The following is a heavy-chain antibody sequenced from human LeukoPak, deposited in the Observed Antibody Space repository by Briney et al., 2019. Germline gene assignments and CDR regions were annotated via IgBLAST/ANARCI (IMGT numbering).Heavy chain of an antibody. CDR3: AREDILTGIDY. CDR1: GFTFSSYA. D-gene: IGHD3-9*01. CDR2: IYSGGST. V-gene: IGHV3-66*01. Sequence: GGSLRLSCAASGFTFSSYAMSWVRQAPGKGLEWVSVIYSGGSTYYADSVKGRFTISRDNSKNTLYLQMNSLRAEDTAVYYCAREDILTGIDYWGQGALVTVSS. J-gene: IGHJ4*02.